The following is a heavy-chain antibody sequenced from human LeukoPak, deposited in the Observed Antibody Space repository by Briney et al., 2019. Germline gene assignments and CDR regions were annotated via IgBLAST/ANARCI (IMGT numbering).Heavy chain of an antibody. CDR1: GGSFSGYY. J-gene: IGHJ5*02. D-gene: IGHD2-15*01. CDR3: ARGYCSGGSCYSWFDP. V-gene: IGHV4-34*01. Sequence: SETLSLTCAVYGGSFSGYYWSWIRQPPGKGLEWIGEINHSGSTNYNPSLKSRVTISVDTSQNQFSLKLSSVTAADTAVYYCARGYCSGGSCYSWFDPWGQGTLVTVSS. CDR2: INHSGST.